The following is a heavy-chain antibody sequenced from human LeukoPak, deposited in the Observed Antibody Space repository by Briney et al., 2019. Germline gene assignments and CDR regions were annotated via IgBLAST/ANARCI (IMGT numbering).Heavy chain of an antibody. D-gene: IGHD6-19*01. Sequence: GGSLRLSCAASGFSFSRYAMHWVRQAPGKGLEGVAVISYDGSNKYYADSVKGRFTISRDNSKNTRYLQMNSLRVEDTAVYYCASQASGWYRRAFDYWGQGTLVTVSS. CDR3: ASQASGWYRRAFDY. J-gene: IGHJ4*02. CDR2: ISYDGSNK. V-gene: IGHV3-30*04. CDR1: GFSFSRYA.